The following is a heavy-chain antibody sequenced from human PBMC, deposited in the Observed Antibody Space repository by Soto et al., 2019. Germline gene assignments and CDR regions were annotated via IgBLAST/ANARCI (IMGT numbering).Heavy chain of an antibody. CDR1: GYTFTSYD. D-gene: IGHD2-15*01. Sequence: ASVKVSCKASGYTFTSYDINWVRQAPGQGLECVGWINPTSEYTAHAQKFQGRVTLTREISTATAYMELSSLTSEDTAVYFCARQVHPGYSSGWGPGTQVTVSS. V-gene: IGHV1-8*01. J-gene: IGHJ4*02. CDR3: ARQVHPGYSSG. CDR2: INPTSEYT.